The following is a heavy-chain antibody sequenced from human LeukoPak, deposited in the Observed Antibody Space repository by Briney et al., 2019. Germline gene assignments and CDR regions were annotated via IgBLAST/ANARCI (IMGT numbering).Heavy chain of an antibody. CDR3: AKASQDYYDSSGYYGY. D-gene: IGHD3-22*01. Sequence: PGGSLRLSCAASGFTFSNYAMSWVRQAPGKGLEWVSAISGSGGSTYYADSVKGRFTISRDNSKNTLYLRMNSLRAEDTAVYYCAKASQDYYDSSGYYGYWGQGTLVTVSS. CDR2: ISGSGGST. V-gene: IGHV3-23*01. J-gene: IGHJ4*02. CDR1: GFTFSNYA.